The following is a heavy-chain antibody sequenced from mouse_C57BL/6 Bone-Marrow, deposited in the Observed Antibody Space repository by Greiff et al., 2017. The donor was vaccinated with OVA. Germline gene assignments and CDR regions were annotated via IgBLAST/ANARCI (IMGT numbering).Heavy chain of an antibody. D-gene: IGHD2-4*01. CDR2: INPSNGGT. CDR1: GYTFTSYW. CDR3: ARGGLRRGPWFAY. V-gene: IGHV1-53*01. Sequence: QVQLQQSGTELVKPGASVKLSCKASGYTFTSYWMHWVKQRPGQGLEWIGNINPSNGGTNYNEKFKSKATLTVDKSSSTAYMQLSSLTSVDSAVYYCARGGLRRGPWFAYWGQGTLVTVSA. J-gene: IGHJ3*01.